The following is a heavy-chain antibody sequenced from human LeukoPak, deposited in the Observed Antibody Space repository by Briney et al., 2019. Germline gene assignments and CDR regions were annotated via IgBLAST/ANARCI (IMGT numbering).Heavy chain of an antibody. V-gene: IGHV3-30*02. CDR2: IRYDGNDK. CDR1: GFTFSTYG. CDR3: AKDTGVVVALDS. Sequence: GGSLRLSCAASGFTFSTYGMHWVRQAPGKGLEWVAFIRYDGNDKYYADSAKGRFTISRDNSQNTLYLQLNSLRAEDTALYYCAKDTGVVVALDSWGQGTQVTVSS. J-gene: IGHJ4*02. D-gene: IGHD2-15*01.